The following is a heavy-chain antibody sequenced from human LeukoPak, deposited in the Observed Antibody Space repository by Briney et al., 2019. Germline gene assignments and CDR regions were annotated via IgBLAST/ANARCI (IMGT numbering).Heavy chain of an antibody. V-gene: IGHV3-30-3*01. CDR1: GFTFSSYA. Sequence: GGSLRLSCAASGFTFSSYAMHWVRQAPGKGLEWVAVISYDGSNKYYADSVKGRFTISRDNSKNTLYLQMNSLRAEDTAVCYCAREETYYDILTGYYTSRYFDYWGQGTLVTVSS. J-gene: IGHJ4*02. D-gene: IGHD3-9*01. CDR2: ISYDGSNK. CDR3: AREETYYDILTGYYTSRYFDY.